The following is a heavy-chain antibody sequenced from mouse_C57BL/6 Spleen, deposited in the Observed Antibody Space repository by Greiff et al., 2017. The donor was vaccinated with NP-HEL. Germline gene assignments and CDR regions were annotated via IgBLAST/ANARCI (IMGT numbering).Heavy chain of an antibody. D-gene: IGHD1-1*01. CDR2: IYPRSGNT. CDR3: ARDYYGSSYPDWYFDV. Sequence: QVQLQQSGAELARPGASVKLSCKASGYTFTSYGISWVKQSTGQGLEWIGEIYPRSGNTYYNEKFKGKATLTADKSSSTAYMELRSLTSEDSAVYFCARDYYGSSYPDWYFDVWGTGTTVTVSS. V-gene: IGHV1-81*01. CDR1: GYTFTSYG. J-gene: IGHJ1*03.